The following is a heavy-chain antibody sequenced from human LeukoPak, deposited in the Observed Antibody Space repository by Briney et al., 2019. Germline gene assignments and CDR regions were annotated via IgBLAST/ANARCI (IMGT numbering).Heavy chain of an antibody. J-gene: IGHJ4*02. D-gene: IGHD3-3*01. CDR1: GFTFSSYA. CDR3: ASNGITIFGVAKEFDY. V-gene: IGHV3-23*01. Sequence: GGSLRLSCAASGFTFSSYAMSWVRQAPGKGLEWVSAISGSGGSTYYADSVKGRFTISRDNAKNSLYLQMNSLRAEDTAVYYCASNGITIFGVAKEFDYWGQGTLVTVSS. CDR2: ISGSGGST.